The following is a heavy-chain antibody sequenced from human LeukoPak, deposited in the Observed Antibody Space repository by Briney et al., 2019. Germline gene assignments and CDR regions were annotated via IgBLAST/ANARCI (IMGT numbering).Heavy chain of an antibody. Sequence: PGGSLRLSCAASGFIVSSNYMSWVRQAPGKGLEWVSIIYSGGSTYYADSVKGRFTISRDISKNTLHLQMNSLRAEDTAVYYCARLGYYDALTDILDDFWGQGPVVTVSS. CDR3: ARLGYYDALTDILDDF. CDR1: GFIVSSNY. D-gene: IGHD3-9*01. V-gene: IGHV3-53*01. J-gene: IGHJ4*02. CDR2: IYSGGST.